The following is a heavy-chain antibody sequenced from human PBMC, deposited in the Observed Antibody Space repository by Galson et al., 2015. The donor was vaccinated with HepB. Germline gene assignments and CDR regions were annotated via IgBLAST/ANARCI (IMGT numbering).Heavy chain of an antibody. CDR2: ISWDAAST. Sequence: SLRLSCAASGFTFDDRTMQWVRQVPGKGLEWVSLISWDAASTYYADSVKGRFTISRDNNKNSLYLQTNSLRTEDTAFYYCTKGSTTGGWYASDYWGQGTLVIVSS. CDR1: GFTFDDRT. D-gene: IGHD6-19*01. J-gene: IGHJ4*02. CDR3: TKGSTTGGWYASDY. V-gene: IGHV3-43*01.